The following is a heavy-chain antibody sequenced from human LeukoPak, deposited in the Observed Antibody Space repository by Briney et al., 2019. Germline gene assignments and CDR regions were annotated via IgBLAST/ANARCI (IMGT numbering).Heavy chain of an antibody. CDR2: ISGSGGST. CDR3: AKDQYYDFWSGPTEFDY. Sequence: GGSLRLSCAASGFTFSSYWMSWVRQAPGKGLEWVSAISGSGGSTYYADSVKGRFTISRDNSKNTLYLQMNSLRAEDTAVYYCAKDQYYDFWSGPTEFDYWGQGTLVTVSS. J-gene: IGHJ4*02. D-gene: IGHD3-3*01. V-gene: IGHV3-23*01. CDR1: GFTFSSYW.